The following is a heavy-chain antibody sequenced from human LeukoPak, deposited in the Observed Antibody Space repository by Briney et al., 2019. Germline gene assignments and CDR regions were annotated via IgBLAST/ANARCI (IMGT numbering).Heavy chain of an antibody. CDR2: IIPNTGGT. D-gene: IGHD2/OR15-2a*01. Sequence: GASVKVSCKASGYTFTSYDINWVRQAPGQGLEWMGWIIPNTGGTNYAQKFQDWVTMSSDTSISTAYMELSSLRSDDTAVYYCARGSPSYAQWHFDLWGRGTLVTVSS. V-gene: IGHV1-2*04. CDR3: ARGSPSYAQWHFDL. J-gene: IGHJ2*01. CDR1: GYTFTSYD.